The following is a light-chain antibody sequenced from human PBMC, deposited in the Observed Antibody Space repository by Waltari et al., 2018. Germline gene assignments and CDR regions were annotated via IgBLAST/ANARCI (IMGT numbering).Light chain of an antibody. V-gene: IGKV3D-7*01. J-gene: IGKJ1*01. CDR1: QSVSGSY. Sequence: EILMTQSPATLSLSPGERATLPCRTSQSVSGSYLSWYQQKPGQAPRLLIYGASTRATGIPARFSGSGSGTDFTLTISSLQPEDFAVYYCQQDYDLPRTFGQGTKVEIK. CDR2: GAS. CDR3: QQDYDLPRT.